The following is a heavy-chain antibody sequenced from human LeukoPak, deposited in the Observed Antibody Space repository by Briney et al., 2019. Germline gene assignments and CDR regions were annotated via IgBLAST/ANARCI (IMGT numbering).Heavy chain of an antibody. Sequence: ASVKVSCTASGYTFTGYYMHWVRQAPGQGLEWMGWINPNSGGTNYAQKFQGRVTMTRDTSISTAYMELSRLRSDDTAVYYCARDLVSGLPQFQHWGQGTLVTVSS. CDR3: ARDLVSGLPQFQH. D-gene: IGHD3-9*01. CDR2: INPNSGGT. V-gene: IGHV1-2*02. CDR1: GYTFTGYY. J-gene: IGHJ1*01.